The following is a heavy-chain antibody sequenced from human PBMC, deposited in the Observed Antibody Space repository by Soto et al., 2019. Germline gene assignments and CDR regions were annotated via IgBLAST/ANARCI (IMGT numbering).Heavy chain of an antibody. J-gene: IGHJ5*01. D-gene: IGHD2-8*01. CDR3: ACLGVHPAAALIDS. CDR1: GFIFTNYW. V-gene: IGHV5-51*01. CDR2: IYPGDSDT. Sequence: GESLKISCKTSGFIFTNYWIAWVRQMPGKGLDWMGIIYPGDSDTRYSPSFRGQVTISADKSIDTAYWQLSSLKASDTAVYYCACLGVHPAAALIDSWCLRTVVTVAA.